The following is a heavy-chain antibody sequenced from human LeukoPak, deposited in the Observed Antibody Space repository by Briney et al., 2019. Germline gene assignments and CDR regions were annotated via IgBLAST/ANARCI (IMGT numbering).Heavy chain of an antibody. CDR3: AKRASVSGTSLYYFDY. D-gene: IGHD3-10*01. CDR1: GFTFSSYA. CDR2: ISNSGGST. V-gene: IGHV3-23*01. J-gene: IGHJ4*02. Sequence: GGSLRLSCAASGFTFSSYAMSWVRQAPGKGLEWVSVISNSGGSTFYADSVKGRFTISRDNSKDTLYLQMNSLRAEDTAVYYCAKRASVSGTSLYYFDYWGQGTLVTVSS.